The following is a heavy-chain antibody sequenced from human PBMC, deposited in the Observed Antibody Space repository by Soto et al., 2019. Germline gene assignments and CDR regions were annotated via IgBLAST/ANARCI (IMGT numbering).Heavy chain of an antibody. V-gene: IGHV4-61*01. Sequence: QVQLQESGPGLVKPSETLSLTCTVSGGSVSSGRYYWSWIRPPPGKGLEWIGYIYYSGSTNYNPSLKSQVTISVDTSKNQSSLKLSSVTAADTAVYYCACDFWSGFPFDYLGQGTLVTVFS. J-gene: IGHJ4*02. CDR2: IYYSGST. CDR3: ACDFWSGFPFDY. CDR1: GGSVSSGRYY. D-gene: IGHD3-3*01.